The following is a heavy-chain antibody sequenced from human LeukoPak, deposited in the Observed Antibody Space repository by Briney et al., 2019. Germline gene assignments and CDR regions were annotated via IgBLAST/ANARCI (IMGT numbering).Heavy chain of an antibody. CDR2: IMPLFGTA. D-gene: IGHD4-17*01. Sequence: SVKVSCKTSGGTFNNSAISWVRQAPGQGLVWLGGIMPLFGTAGYAQKFQGRVTITKDESTRTVYLELTSLTSDDTAVYYCARDVHGDYGSGWFDPWGQGTLVSVSS. J-gene: IGHJ5*02. V-gene: IGHV1-69*05. CDR1: GGTFNNSA. CDR3: ARDVHGDYGSGWFDP.